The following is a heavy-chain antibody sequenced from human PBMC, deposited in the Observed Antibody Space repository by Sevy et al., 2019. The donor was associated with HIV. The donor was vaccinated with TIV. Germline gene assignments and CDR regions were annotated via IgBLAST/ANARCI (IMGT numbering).Heavy chain of an antibody. D-gene: IGHD6-19*01. V-gene: IGHV3-74*01. CDR3: ARVWVAGDAFDI. CDR1: GFTFSSYW. Sequence: GGSLRLSCVASGFTFSSYWMHWVRQAPWKGLVWVSRINSDGSSTSYADSVKGRFTISRDNAKNTLYLQMNSLRAEDTAVYYCARVWVAGDAFDIWGQGTMVTVSS. J-gene: IGHJ3*02. CDR2: INSDGSST.